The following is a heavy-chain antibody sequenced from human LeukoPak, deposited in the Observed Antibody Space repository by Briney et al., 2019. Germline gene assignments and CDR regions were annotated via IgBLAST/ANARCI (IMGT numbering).Heavy chain of an antibody. Sequence: GASVKVSCKASGYTFTSYYMHWVRQAPGQGLEWMGIINPSSGSTSYAQKFQGRVTMTRDTSTSTVYMELSSLRSEDTALYYCAKDAIDYYDSSGYFDYWGQGTLVTVSS. CDR1: GYTFTSYY. J-gene: IGHJ4*02. CDR3: AKDAIDYYDSSGYFDY. V-gene: IGHV1-46*01. CDR2: INPSSGST. D-gene: IGHD3-22*01.